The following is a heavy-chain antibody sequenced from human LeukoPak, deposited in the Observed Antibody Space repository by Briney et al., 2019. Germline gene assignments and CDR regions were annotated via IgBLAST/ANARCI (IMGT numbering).Heavy chain of an antibody. V-gene: IGHV4-39*07. D-gene: IGHD4-23*01. CDR1: GGSISSSSYY. CDR2: IYYSGST. J-gene: IGHJ4*02. CDR3: ARALDGGHH. Sequence: SETLSLTCTVSGGSISSSSYYWGWIRQPPGKGLEWIGSIYYSGSTYYNPSLKSRVTISVDTSKNQFSLKLSSVTAADTAVYYCARALDGGHHWGQGTLVTVSS.